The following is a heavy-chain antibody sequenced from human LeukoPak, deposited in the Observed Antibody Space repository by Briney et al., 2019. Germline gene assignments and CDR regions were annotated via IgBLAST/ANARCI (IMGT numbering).Heavy chain of an antibody. CDR2: ISAYNGNT. V-gene: IGHV1-18*01. D-gene: IGHD1-26*01. CDR1: GGTFSSYA. Sequence: ASVKVSCKASGGTFSSYAISWVRQAPGQGLEWMGWISAYNGNTNYAQKLQGRVTMTTDTSTSTAYMELRSLRSDDTAVYYCARGSGSYYVEYYFDYWGQGTLVTVSS. CDR3: ARGSGSYYVEYYFDY. J-gene: IGHJ4*02.